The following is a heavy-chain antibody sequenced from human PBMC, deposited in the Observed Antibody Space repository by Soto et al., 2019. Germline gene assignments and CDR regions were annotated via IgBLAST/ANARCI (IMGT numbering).Heavy chain of an antibody. J-gene: IGHJ3*02. CDR3: ARVGEYQLLSGAFDI. Sequence: EVQLVESGGGLVKPGGSLRLSCAASGFTFSSYSMNWVRQAPGKGLEWVSSISSSSSYIYYADSVKGRFTISRDNAKNSLYLQMNSLRAEDTAVYYCARVGEYQLLSGAFDIWGQGTMVTVSS. CDR1: GFTFSSYS. V-gene: IGHV3-21*01. D-gene: IGHD2-2*01. CDR2: ISSSSSYI.